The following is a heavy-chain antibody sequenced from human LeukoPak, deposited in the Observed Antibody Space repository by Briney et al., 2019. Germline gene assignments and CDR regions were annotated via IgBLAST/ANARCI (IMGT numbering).Heavy chain of an antibody. Sequence: SVKVSCKASGGTFSSYAISWVRQAPGQGLEWMGGIIPIFGTANYAQKFQGRVTMTRDTSISTAYMELSRLRSDDTAVYYCARWEVGYCSSTSCYVLDYWGQGTLVTVSS. CDR3: ARWEVGYCSSTSCYVLDY. CDR1: GGTFSSYA. J-gene: IGHJ4*02. CDR2: IIPIFGTA. V-gene: IGHV1-69*05. D-gene: IGHD2-2*01.